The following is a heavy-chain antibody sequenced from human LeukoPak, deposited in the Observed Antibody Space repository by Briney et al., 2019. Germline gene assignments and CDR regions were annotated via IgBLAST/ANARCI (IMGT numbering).Heavy chain of an antibody. J-gene: IGHJ6*03. CDR2: IYNSGST. V-gene: IGHV4-61*02. CDR3: AREKRYYDSRGYYESYHYYYMDV. CDR1: GGSISSGSYS. Sequence: SPSQTLSLTCTASGGSISSGSYSWSWIRQPAGKGLEWIGRIYNSGSTNYNPSLKSRVTISVDTSKKQFSLKLSSVTAADTAVYYCAREKRYYDSRGYYESYHYYYMDVWGKGTTVTISS. D-gene: IGHD3-22*01.